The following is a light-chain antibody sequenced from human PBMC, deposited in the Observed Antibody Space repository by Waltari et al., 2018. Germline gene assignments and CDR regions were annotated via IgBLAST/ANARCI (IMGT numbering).Light chain of an antibody. CDR1: VLAKKY. Sequence: SYELTQPSSVSVSPGQTATITCSGDVLAKKYSRWFQQKPGQATVLVIYKDNERPSGIPRRFSGSSSGTTVTLTISGAQVEDEADYYCYSAADNNLGVFGGGTKLTVL. J-gene: IGLJ3*02. CDR2: KDN. V-gene: IGLV3-27*01. CDR3: YSAADNNLGV.